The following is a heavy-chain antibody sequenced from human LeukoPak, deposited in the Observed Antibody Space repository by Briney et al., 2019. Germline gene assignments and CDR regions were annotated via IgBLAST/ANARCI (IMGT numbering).Heavy chain of an antibody. V-gene: IGHV4-59*12. CDR3: ARDWVRDYFDY. CDR2: TYYSGST. CDR1: GGSISSYY. Sequence: SETLSLTCTVSGGSISSYYWSWIRQPPGKGLEWIGYTYYSGSTNYNPSLKSRVTISVDTSKNQFSLKLSSVTAADMAVYYCARDWVRDYFDYWGQGTLVTVSS. J-gene: IGHJ4*02. D-gene: IGHD3-16*01.